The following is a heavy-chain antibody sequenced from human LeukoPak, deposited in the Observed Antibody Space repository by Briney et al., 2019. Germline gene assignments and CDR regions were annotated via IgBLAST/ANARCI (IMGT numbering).Heavy chain of an antibody. Sequence: PGRSLRLSCAASGFTFSSYGMHWVRQAPGKGLEWVAVISYDGSNKYYADSVKGRFTISRDNSKNTLYLQMNSLRAEDTAVYYCTRENSGSLRYGYFDYWGQGTLVTVSS. D-gene: IGHD1-26*01. CDR1: GFTFSSYG. V-gene: IGHV3-30*03. CDR2: ISYDGSNK. CDR3: TRENSGSLRYGYFDY. J-gene: IGHJ4*02.